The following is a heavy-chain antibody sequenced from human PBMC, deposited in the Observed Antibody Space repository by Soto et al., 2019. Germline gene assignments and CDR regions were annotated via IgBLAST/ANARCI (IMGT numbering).Heavy chain of an antibody. Sequence: GGSLRLSCAASGFTFSSYDMHWVRQATGKGLEWVSAIGTAGDTYYPGSVKGRFTMSRENAKNSLYLQMNSLRAEDTAVYYCARGNLYYYDSSGYYPEDIWGQGTMVTVSS. D-gene: IGHD3-22*01. CDR3: ARGNLYYYDSSGYYPEDI. CDR1: GFTFSSYD. V-gene: IGHV3-13*01. CDR2: IGTAGDT. J-gene: IGHJ3*02.